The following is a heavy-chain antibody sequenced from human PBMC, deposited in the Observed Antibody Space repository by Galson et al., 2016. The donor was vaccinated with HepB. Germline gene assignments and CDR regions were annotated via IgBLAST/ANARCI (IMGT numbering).Heavy chain of an antibody. Sequence: QVHLLESGSGLVKPSETLSLTCTVSRGSINTSGYSWSWIRQTPGKGLEWIGNIFPVGSTVYNPSLTSRVTLSLARSKNQFSLPLTSVTAADTAVYSCARKSDFFDPWGQGTRVTVSA. J-gene: IGHJ5*02. CDR3: ARKSDFFDP. D-gene: IGHD2-21*02. CDR2: IFPVGST. CDR1: RGSINTSGYS. V-gene: IGHV4-30-2*01.